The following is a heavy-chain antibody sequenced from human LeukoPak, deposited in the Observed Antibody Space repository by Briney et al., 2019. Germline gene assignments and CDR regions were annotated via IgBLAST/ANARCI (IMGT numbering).Heavy chain of an antibody. CDR1: GGSISSGAYN. CDR2: ISYSGST. CDR3: AREYTNTPGRFDY. D-gene: IGHD2-2*02. Sequence: SETLSLTCTVSGGSISSGAYNWSWIRQHPGKGLEWIGYISYSGSTYYNSPLKSRVTISVDTSKNQFSLKLRSVTAADTAVYYCAREYTNTPGRFDYWGQGTLVTVSS. V-gene: IGHV4-31*03. J-gene: IGHJ4*02.